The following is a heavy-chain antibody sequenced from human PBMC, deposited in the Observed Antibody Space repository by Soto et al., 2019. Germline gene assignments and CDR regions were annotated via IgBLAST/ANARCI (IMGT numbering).Heavy chain of an antibody. D-gene: IGHD1-20*01. CDR1: GDSIRSSTYQ. CDR3: KYNLLDY. J-gene: IGHJ4*02. CDR2: AYYSEST. V-gene: IGHV4-39*01. Sequence: PSETLSLTCTVSGDSIRSSTYQWGWIRQPPGRGLEWIGSAYYSESTYYNPSLKSRVTIPVDTSKNQFSLIGDDTAIYNCVRSGDKYNLLDYWGPGTPVTVSP.